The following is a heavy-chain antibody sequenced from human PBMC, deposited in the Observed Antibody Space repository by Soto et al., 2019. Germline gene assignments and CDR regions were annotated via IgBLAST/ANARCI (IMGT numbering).Heavy chain of an antibody. D-gene: IGHD1-7*01. Sequence: EVQLLESGGGLVQPGGSLRLSCAASGFTFNTYVMNWVRQAPGKGLEWVSTISYSADKTHYADSVKGCFTISRDNSRDTLFLQMNSLRADDAAVYYCARRARTATTKWGAFDVWGQGTMVTVSS. V-gene: IGHV3-23*01. J-gene: IGHJ3*01. CDR1: GFTFNTYV. CDR2: ISYSADKT. CDR3: ARRARTATTKWGAFDV.